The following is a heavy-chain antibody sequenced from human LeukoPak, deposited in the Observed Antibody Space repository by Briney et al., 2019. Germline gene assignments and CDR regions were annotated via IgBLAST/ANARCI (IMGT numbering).Heavy chain of an antibody. V-gene: IGHV3-74*01. CDR2: INRDGSST. CDR3: ARDGYSFGHDFDY. CDR1: GFTFRNYW. J-gene: IGHJ4*02. Sequence: GGSLRLSCAASGFTFRNYWMHWVRQAPGKGLVWVSRINRDGSSTRYADSVKGRFTISRDNAKNTLYLQMSSLRAEDTAVYYCARDGYSFGHDFDYWGQGTLVTVSS. D-gene: IGHD5-18*01.